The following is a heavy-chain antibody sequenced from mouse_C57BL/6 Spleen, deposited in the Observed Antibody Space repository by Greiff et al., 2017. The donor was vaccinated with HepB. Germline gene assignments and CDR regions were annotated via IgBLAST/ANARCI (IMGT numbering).Heavy chain of an antibody. J-gene: IGHJ2*01. CDR3: ARGGYYGSSYIDYFDY. CDR2: IDPSDSET. V-gene: IGHV1-52*01. Sequence: QVQLKQPGAELVRPGSSVKLSCKASGYTFTSYWMHWVKQRPIQGLEWIGNIDPSDSETHYNQKFKDKATLTVDKSSSTAYMQLSSLTSEDSAVYYCARGGYYGSSYIDYFDYWGQGTTLTVSS. D-gene: IGHD1-1*01. CDR1: GYTFTSYW.